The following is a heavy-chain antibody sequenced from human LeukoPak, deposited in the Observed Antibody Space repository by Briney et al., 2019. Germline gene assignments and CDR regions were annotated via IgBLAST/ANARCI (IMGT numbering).Heavy chain of an antibody. CDR3: ARVYSGSYLGYAFDI. CDR2: IYDSGST. D-gene: IGHD1-26*01. J-gene: IGHJ3*02. CDR1: GGSIRSSYYY. Sequence: SETLSLTCTVSGGSIRSSYYYWGWIRQPPGKGLEWIGSIYDSGSTYYNPSLKSRVTISVDTSKNQFSLKLNSVTAADTAVYYCARVYSGSYLGYAFDIWGQGTMVTVSS. V-gene: IGHV4-39*01.